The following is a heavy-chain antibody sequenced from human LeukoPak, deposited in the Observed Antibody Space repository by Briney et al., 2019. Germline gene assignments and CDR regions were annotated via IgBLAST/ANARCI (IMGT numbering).Heavy chain of an antibody. V-gene: IGHV4-59*01. Sequence: SETLSLTCTVSGGSIKIYYWSWIRQPSGKGLEWIGYLHHDGSTNYNPSLKGRVTTSVETSKNQFSLKLSSVTAADTAVYYCARFGTFGENWFDPWGQGTLVIVSS. CDR3: ARFGTFGENWFDP. CDR2: LHHDGST. J-gene: IGHJ5*02. CDR1: GGSIKIYY. D-gene: IGHD3-16*01.